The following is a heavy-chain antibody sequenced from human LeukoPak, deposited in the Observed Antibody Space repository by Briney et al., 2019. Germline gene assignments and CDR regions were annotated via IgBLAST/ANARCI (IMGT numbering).Heavy chain of an antibody. J-gene: IGHJ5*02. CDR3: ARVNPPAAIFLRPSNWFDP. CDR1: GYSISSGYY. D-gene: IGHD2-2*01. Sequence: SETLSLTCGVSGYSISSGYYWGWIRPPPGKGLEWIGSIYHSGSTNYNPSLKSRVTISVDTSKNQFSPKLSYVTAADTAVYYCARVNPPAAIFLRPSNWFDPWGQGTLVTVSS. CDR2: IYHSGST. V-gene: IGHV4-38-2*01.